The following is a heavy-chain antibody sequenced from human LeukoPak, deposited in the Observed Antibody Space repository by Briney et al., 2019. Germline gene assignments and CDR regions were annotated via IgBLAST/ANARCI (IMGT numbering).Heavy chain of an antibody. CDR1: KFTFSTST. J-gene: IGHJ4*02. CDR2: ISSSSTYI. Sequence: GGSLRLSCEASKFTFSTSTMNWVRQAPGKGLEWVSSISSSSTYINYADSVRGRFTISRDNAKNSLYLQMSSLRAEDTAVYYCARANVIAAAGFDYWGQGTLVTVSS. D-gene: IGHD6-13*01. CDR3: ARANVIAAAGFDY. V-gene: IGHV3-21*01.